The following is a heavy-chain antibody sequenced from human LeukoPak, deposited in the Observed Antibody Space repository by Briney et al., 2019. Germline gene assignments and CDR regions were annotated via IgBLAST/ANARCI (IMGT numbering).Heavy chain of an antibody. CDR2: ISITSATK. CDR3: VRDRFGDYGSGSYYVTY. V-gene: IGHV3-48*01. CDR1: GFTFSSYS. D-gene: IGHD3-10*01. J-gene: IGHJ4*02. Sequence: GGSLRLSCAVSGFTFSSYSMNWVRQAPGKGLEWVSYISITSATKYYADSVKGRFTISRDNDKKSLFLQMDSLRAEDTAVYYCVRDRFGDYGSGSYYVTYWGQGTLVIVSP.